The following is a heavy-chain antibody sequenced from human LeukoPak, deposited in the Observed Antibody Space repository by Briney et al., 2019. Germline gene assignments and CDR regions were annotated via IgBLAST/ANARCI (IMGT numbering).Heavy chain of an antibody. J-gene: IGHJ4*02. D-gene: IGHD3-22*01. Sequence: ASVKVSCKASGYTFTGYYMHWVRQAPGQGLEWMGWINPNSGGTNYAQKFQGWVTMTRDTSISTAYMELSRLRSDDTAVYYCASHFNYYDSSGYFSHFDYWGQGTLVTVSS. V-gene: IGHV1-2*04. CDR2: INPNSGGT. CDR1: GYTFTGYY. CDR3: ASHFNYYDSSGYFSHFDY.